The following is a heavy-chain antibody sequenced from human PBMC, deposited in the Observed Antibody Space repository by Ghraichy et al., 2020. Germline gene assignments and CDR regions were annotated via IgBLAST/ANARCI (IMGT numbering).Heavy chain of an antibody. D-gene: IGHD2-2*01. J-gene: IGHJ6*02. V-gene: IGHV1-18*01. CDR2: ISAYNGNT. Sequence: ASVKVSCKASGYTFTSYGISWVRQAPGQGLEWMGWISAYNGNTNYAQKLQGRVTMTTDTSTSTAYMELRSLRSDDTAVYYCARDIVVVPAAYRVGWYGMDVWGHGTTVTDSS. CDR1: GYTFTSYG. CDR3: ARDIVVVPAAYRVGWYGMDV.